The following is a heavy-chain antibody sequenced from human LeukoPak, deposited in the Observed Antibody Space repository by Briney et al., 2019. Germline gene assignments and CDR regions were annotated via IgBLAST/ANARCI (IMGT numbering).Heavy chain of an antibody. CDR3: AKGLLWFGELSPFDY. CDR2: ISYDGSNK. Sequence: GGSPRLSCAASGFTFSSYGMHWVRQAPGKGLEWVAVISYDGSNKYYADSVKGRFTISRDNSKNTLYLQMNSLRAEDTAVYYCAKGLLWFGELSPFDYWGQGTLVTVSS. J-gene: IGHJ4*02. V-gene: IGHV3-30*18. D-gene: IGHD3-10*01. CDR1: GFTFSSYG.